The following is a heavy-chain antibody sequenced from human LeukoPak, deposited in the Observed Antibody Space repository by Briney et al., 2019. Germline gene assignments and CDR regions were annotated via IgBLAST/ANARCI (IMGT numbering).Heavy chain of an antibody. CDR2: LYHSGST. J-gene: IGHJ4*02. D-gene: IGHD3-9*01. Sequence: SETLSLTCTVSGYSISSGYYWGWIRQPPGKGLEWIGSLYHSGSTYYNPSLKSRVTISVNTSKNQFSLKLSSVTAADTAVYYCASHYDILTGYAYWGQGTLVTVSS. V-gene: IGHV4-38-2*02. CDR3: ASHYDILTGYAY. CDR1: GYSISSGYY.